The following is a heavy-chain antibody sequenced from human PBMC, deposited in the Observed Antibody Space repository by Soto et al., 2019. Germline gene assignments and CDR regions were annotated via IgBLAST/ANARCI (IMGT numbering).Heavy chain of an antibody. J-gene: IGHJ4*02. CDR3: AREEYYYGWGAFFDY. CDR2: IIPILGIA. CDR1: GGTFSSYT. Sequence: QVQLVQSGAEVKKPGSSVKVSCKASGGTFSSYTISWVRQAPGQELEWMGRIIPILGIANYAQKFQGRVTITADKSTSTAYMELSSLRSEDTAVYYCAREEYYYGWGAFFDYWGLGTLVTVSS. D-gene: IGHD3-10*01. V-gene: IGHV1-69*08.